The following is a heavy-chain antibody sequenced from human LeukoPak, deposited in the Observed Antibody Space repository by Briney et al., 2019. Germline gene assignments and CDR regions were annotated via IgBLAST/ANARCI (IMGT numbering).Heavy chain of an antibody. D-gene: IGHD6-19*01. J-gene: IGHJ4*02. CDR2: ISGSGGST. V-gene: IGHV3-23*01. CDR1: GFTFSSYA. Sequence: SGGSLRLSCAASGFTFSSYAMSWVRQAPGKGLEWVSAISGSGGSTYYADSVKGRFTISRDNSKNTLYLQMNSLRAEDTAVYYCAKGVSSGWSLFDYWGQGTLVTVSS. CDR3: AKGVSSGWSLFDY.